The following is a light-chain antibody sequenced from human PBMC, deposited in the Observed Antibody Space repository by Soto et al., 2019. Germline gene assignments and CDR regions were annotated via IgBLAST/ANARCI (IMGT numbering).Light chain of an antibody. CDR2: GNN. J-gene: IGLJ2*01. Sequence: QSVLTQPPSASGTPGQRVTISCSGSSSNIGSYTVYWYQQFPGTAPKLLIYGNNQRPSGVPDRFSGSKSGTSASLAISGLQYEDEADYYCAAWDDSLNGVVFGGGTKLTVL. V-gene: IGLV1-44*01. CDR3: AAWDDSLNGVV. CDR1: SSNIGSYT.